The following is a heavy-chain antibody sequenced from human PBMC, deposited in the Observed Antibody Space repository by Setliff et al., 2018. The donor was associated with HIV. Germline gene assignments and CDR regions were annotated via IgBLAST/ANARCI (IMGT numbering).Heavy chain of an antibody. CDR3: ARQREVYGTVYYYYMDV. Sequence: GGSLRLSCGASGFTFRNYWMTWVRQAPGRGLECVANIKEDGSEKYYVDSVKGRFTISRDNAKDSLYLQMNSLRAEDTAVYYCARQREVYGTVYYYYMDVWGKGTTVTVSS. J-gene: IGHJ6*03. CDR2: IKEDGSEK. D-gene: IGHD4-17*01. CDR1: GFTFRNYW. V-gene: IGHV3-7*01.